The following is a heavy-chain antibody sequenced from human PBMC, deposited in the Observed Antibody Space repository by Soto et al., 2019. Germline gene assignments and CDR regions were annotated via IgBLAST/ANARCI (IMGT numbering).Heavy chain of an antibody. CDR3: ARGQGDFWSGLDAFDI. J-gene: IGHJ3*02. V-gene: IGHV4-59*01. CDR1: GGSISSYY. Sequence: QVQLQESGPGLVKPSETLSLTCTVSGGSISSYYWSWIRQPPGKGLEWIGYIYYSGSTNYNPSLQSRVTKSVDTSKNQFSLKLSSVTAADTAVYYCARGQGDFWSGLDAFDIWGQGTMVTVSS. D-gene: IGHD3-3*01. CDR2: IYYSGST.